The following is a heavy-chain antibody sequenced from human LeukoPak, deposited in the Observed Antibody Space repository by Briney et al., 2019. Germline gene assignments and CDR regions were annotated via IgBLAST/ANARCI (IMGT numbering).Heavy chain of an antibody. CDR1: GFTFDDYG. V-gene: IGHV3-20*04. Sequence: GGSLRLSCATSGFTFDDYGMSWVRQAPGKGLEWVSGIDWNGGSTGYADSVKGRFTISRDNAKNSLYLQMNSLRAEDTAVYYCARDLRSSGYYAFDYWGQGTLVTVSS. CDR2: IDWNGGST. J-gene: IGHJ4*02. CDR3: ARDLRSSGYYAFDY. D-gene: IGHD3-22*01.